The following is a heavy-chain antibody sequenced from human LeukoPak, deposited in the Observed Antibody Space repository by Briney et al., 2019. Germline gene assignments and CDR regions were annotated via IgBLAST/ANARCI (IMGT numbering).Heavy chain of an antibody. Sequence: SETLSLTCSVSGASINSYYWSWIRQPPGRGLEWIGYIYHPGNTNYNSSFRSRVTISVDTSKNQVSLRLSSVTAADTAVYYCARGGYYYDSRNYPSFGGLNFAYWGQGSLVTVSS. J-gene: IGHJ4*02. V-gene: IGHV4-59*01. CDR2: IYHPGNT. D-gene: IGHD3-22*01. CDR1: GASINSYY. CDR3: ARGGYYYDSRNYPSFGGLNFAY.